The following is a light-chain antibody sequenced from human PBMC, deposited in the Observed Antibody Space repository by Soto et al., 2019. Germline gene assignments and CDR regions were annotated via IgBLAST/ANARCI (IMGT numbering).Light chain of an antibody. V-gene: IGKV2-30*01. Sequence: DVVMTQSPLSLPVTLGQPASISCRSSQSLVYNDGNTYLHWFHQRPGQSPRRLIYKVSNRDSGVPDRFGGSGSGTDFTLKISRVEAEDVGVYYCMQGTPWPLTFGQGTRLEIK. CDR3: MQGTPWPLT. CDR2: KVS. CDR1: QSLVYNDGNTY. J-gene: IGKJ5*01.